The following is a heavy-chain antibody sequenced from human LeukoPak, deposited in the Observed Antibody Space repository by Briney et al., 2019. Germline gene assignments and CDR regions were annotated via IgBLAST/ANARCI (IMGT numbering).Heavy chain of an antibody. CDR3: ARHRWELLSYYYYYMDV. Sequence: GSLRLSCAASGFTFNSYAMKWVRQPPGKGLEWIGEINHSGSTNYNPSLKSRVTISVDTSKNQFSLKLSSVTAADTAVYYCARHRWELLSYYYYYMDVWGKGTTVTISS. D-gene: IGHD1-26*01. CDR2: INHSGST. J-gene: IGHJ6*03. V-gene: IGHV4-34*01. CDR1: GFTFNSYA.